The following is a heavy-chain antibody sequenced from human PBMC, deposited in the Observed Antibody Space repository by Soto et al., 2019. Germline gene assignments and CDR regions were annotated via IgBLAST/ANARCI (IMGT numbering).Heavy chain of an antibody. D-gene: IGHD5-12*01. CDR1: GFTFSSYS. J-gene: IGHJ4*02. CDR2: ISSSSSYI. CDR3: AREVGTTEIDY. Sequence: GGSLRLSCAASGFTFSSYSMNWVRQAPGKGLEWVSSISSSSSYIYYADSVKGRFAISRDNAKNSLYLQMNSLRAEDTAVYYCAREVGTTEIDYWGQGTLVTVSS. V-gene: IGHV3-21*01.